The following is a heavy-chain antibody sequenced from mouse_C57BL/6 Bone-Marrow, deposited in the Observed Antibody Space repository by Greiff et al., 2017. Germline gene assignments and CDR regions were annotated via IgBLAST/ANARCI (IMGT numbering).Heavy chain of an antibody. D-gene: IGHD2-5*01. V-gene: IGHV5-9-1*02. Sequence: EVKVVESGEGLVKPGGSLKLSCAASGFTFSSYAMSWVRQTPEKRLEWVAYISSGGDYIYYAATVKGRFTISRDNARNTLYLQMSSLKSEDTAMYYCTRDNYSNSYAMDYWGQGTSVTVSS. CDR1: GFTFSSYA. CDR3: TRDNYSNSYAMDY. CDR2: ISSGGDYI. J-gene: IGHJ4*01.